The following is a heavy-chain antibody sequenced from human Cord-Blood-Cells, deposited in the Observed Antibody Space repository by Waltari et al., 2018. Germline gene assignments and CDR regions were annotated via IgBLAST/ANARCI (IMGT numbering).Heavy chain of an antibody. Sequence: QVQVVRSGAEVKKPGSSVKVACKAAGGTFSSYATSWVRQGPGQGLEWMGGIIPIFGTANYAQKFQGRVTITADESTSTAYMELSSLRSEDTAVYYCARDRALDSYGYYFDYWGQGTLVTVSS. CDR3: ARDRALDSYGYYFDY. CDR2: IIPIFGTA. CDR1: GGTFSSYA. V-gene: IGHV1-69*01. J-gene: IGHJ4*02. D-gene: IGHD5-18*01.